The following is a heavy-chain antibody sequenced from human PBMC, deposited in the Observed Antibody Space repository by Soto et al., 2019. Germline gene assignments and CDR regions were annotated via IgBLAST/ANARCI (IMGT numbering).Heavy chain of an antibody. CDR1: GYSFANYW. V-gene: IGHV5-51*01. J-gene: IGHJ3*02. CDR3: ARNHYGSGSPPAFDI. Sequence: PGESLKISCKGSGYSFANYWIGWVRQMPGKGLEWMGIIYPGDSNTRYSPSFQGQVTISADKSISTAYLQWSSLKASDTAMYYCARNHYGSGSPPAFDIWGQGTMVTVSS. D-gene: IGHD3-10*01. CDR2: IYPGDSNT.